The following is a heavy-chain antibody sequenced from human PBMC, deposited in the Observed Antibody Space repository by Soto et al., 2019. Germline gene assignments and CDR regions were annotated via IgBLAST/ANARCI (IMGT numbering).Heavy chain of an antibody. J-gene: IGHJ5*02. Sequence: PGGSLRLSCAASGFTFDDYGMSWVRQAPGKGLEWVSGINWNGGSTGYADSVKGQFTISRDNAKNSLYLQMNSLRAEDTALYHCARRHRYYDILTGPLWFDPWGQGTLVTVSS. CDR3: ARRHRYYDILTGPLWFDP. CDR2: INWNGGST. D-gene: IGHD3-9*01. V-gene: IGHV3-20*01. CDR1: GFTFDDYG.